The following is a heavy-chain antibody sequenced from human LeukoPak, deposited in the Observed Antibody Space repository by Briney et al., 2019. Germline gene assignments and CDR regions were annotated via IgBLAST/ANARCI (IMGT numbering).Heavy chain of an antibody. Sequence: PSETLSLTCTVSGGSISSSSYYWGWIRQPPGKGLGWIGSIYYSGSTYYNPSLESRVTISVDTSKNQFSLKLSSVTAADTAVYYCARHYYDSSGYYYVRYWGQGTLVTVSS. J-gene: IGHJ4*02. CDR1: GGSISSSSYY. CDR3: ARHYYDSSGYYYVRY. V-gene: IGHV4-39*01. CDR2: IYYSGST. D-gene: IGHD3-22*01.